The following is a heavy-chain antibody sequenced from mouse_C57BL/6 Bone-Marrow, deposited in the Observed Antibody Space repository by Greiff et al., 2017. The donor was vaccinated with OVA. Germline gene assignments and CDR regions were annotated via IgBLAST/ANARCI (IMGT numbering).Heavy chain of an antibody. V-gene: IGHV5-15*01. J-gene: IGHJ1*03. CDR3: ARQGYGSRFWYFDV. CDR2: ISNLAYSI. Sequence: EVKVVESGGGLVQPGGSLKLSCAASGFTFSDYGMAWVRQAPRKGPEWVAFISNLAYSIYYADTVTGRFTISRENAKNTLYLEMSSLRSEDTAMYYCARQGYGSRFWYFDVWGTGTTVTVSS. CDR1: GFTFSDYG. D-gene: IGHD1-1*01.